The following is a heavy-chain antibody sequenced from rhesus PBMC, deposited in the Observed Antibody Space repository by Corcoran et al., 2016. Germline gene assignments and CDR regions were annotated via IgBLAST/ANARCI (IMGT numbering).Heavy chain of an antibody. CDR1: GGSISGYYY. Sequence: QVQLQESGPGLVKPSETLSFTCTVSGGSISGYYYCSWIRLPPGQGLQWIGGVHGSSATTYYSPSLRSRVTITKDSSKNQFSLNLSSVTAADTAVYYCARRDYDSAHYIDYWGQGVLVTVSS. CDR3: ARRDYDSAHYIDY. V-gene: IGHV4-143*01. J-gene: IGHJ4*01. D-gene: IGHD3-28*01. CDR2: VHGSSATT.